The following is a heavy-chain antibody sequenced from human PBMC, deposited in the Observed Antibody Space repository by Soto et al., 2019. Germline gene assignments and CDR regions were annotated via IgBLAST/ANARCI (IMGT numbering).Heavy chain of an antibody. CDR3: AATPYSSSWYDNFDY. CDR2: IVVGSGNT. CDR1: GFTFTSSA. Sequence: SVKVSCKASGFTFTSSAVQWVRQARGQRREWIGWIVVGSGNTNYAQKFQERVTITRDMSTSTAYMELSSLRSEDTAVYYCAATPYSSSWYDNFDYWGQGXLVTVSS. D-gene: IGHD6-13*01. J-gene: IGHJ4*02. V-gene: IGHV1-58*01.